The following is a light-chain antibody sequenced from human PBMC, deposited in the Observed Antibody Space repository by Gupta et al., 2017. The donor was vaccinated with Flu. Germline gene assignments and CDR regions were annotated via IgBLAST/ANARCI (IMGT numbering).Light chain of an antibody. Sequence: QSVVAQPPSTSGIPGQRVTISCSGRSSNIGSHTVNWYQHLPGTAPKLLIFVDNQRPSGVPDRFSGSKSGTAASLAISGLQAEDEADYYCVAWDDSLNGWVFGGGTKVTVL. CDR1: SSNIGSHT. CDR3: VAWDDSLNGWV. J-gene: IGLJ3*02. CDR2: VDN. V-gene: IGLV1-44*01.